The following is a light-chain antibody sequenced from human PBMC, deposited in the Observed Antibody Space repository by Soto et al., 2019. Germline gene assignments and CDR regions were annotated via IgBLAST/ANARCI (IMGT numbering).Light chain of an antibody. CDR1: RDINNY. CDR2: SAS. Sequence: DIQMTQSPSSLSASVGDRVTITCRASRDINNYLAWYQQKPGKVPKLLIYSASSLQSGVPSRFSGSGSGTEFTLTLSSLQSEDVATYYCQKHDFAPFTFGPGTKVDIK. V-gene: IGKV1-27*01. CDR3: QKHDFAPFT. J-gene: IGKJ3*01.